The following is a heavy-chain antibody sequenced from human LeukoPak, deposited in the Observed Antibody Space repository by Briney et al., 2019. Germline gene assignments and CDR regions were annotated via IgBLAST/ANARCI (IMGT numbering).Heavy chain of an antibody. Sequence: SQTLSLTCTVFGGSFSSGDYYWSWLRQPPGKGLEWIGYIYYSGSTFYNPSLKSRVTISLDTSKSQFSLKLSSVSAADTAVYYCARSEGYAFDPWGQGTLVTVS. CDR3: ARSEGYAFDP. V-gene: IGHV4-30-4*01. CDR2: IYYSGST. CDR1: GGSFSSGDYY. D-gene: IGHD2-15*01. J-gene: IGHJ5*02.